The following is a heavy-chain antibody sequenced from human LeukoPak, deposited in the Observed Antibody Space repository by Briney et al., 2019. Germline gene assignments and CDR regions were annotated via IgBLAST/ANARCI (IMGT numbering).Heavy chain of an antibody. CDR3: AGLCGGDCYRAQDAFDI. CDR1: GGSISSYY. D-gene: IGHD2-21*01. V-gene: IGHV4-59*01. Sequence: PSETLSLTCTVSGGSISSYYWSWIRQPPGKGLEWIGYIYYSGSTNYNPSLKSRVTISVDTSKNQFSLKLSSVTAADTAVYYCAGLCGGDCYRAQDAFDIWGQGTMVTVSS. CDR2: IYYSGST. J-gene: IGHJ3*02.